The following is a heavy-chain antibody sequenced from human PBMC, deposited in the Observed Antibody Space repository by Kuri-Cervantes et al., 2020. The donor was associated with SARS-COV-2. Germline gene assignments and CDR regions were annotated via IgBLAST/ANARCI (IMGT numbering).Heavy chain of an antibody. V-gene: IGHV3-30*18. Sequence: GESLKISCAASGFTFSSYGMHWVRQAPGKGLEWVAVISYDGSNKYYAGSVKGRFTISRDNSKNTLYLQMNSLRAEDTAVYYCAKGGETAYDSSLDYWGQGTLVTVSS. CDR1: GFTFSSYG. J-gene: IGHJ4*02. D-gene: IGHD3-22*01. CDR3: AKGGETAYDSSLDY. CDR2: ISYDGSNK.